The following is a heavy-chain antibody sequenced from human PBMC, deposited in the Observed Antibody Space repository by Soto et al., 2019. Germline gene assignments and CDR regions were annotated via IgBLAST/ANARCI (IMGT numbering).Heavy chain of an antibody. CDR2: IYRTGST. D-gene: IGHD1-7*01. CDR1: VGSFTSNNW. Sequence: GTLCLTCAVSVGSFTSNNWCTCVRQPPGQGLEWIGEIYRTGSTNYNPSLKSRVTISLDKSENQFSLKVTSLTAADTAVYYCASRDPGTSVDYWGQGTLVTVSS. J-gene: IGHJ4*02. V-gene: IGHV4-4*02. CDR3: ASRDPGTSVDY.